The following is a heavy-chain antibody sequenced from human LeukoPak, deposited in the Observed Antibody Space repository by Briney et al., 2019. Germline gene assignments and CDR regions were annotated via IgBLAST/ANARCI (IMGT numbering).Heavy chain of an antibody. D-gene: IGHD4-17*01. V-gene: IGHV4-34*01. J-gene: IGHJ4*02. CDR2: INHSGST. CDR1: GGSFSGYY. Sequence: SETLSLTCAVYGGSFSGYYWSWIRQPPGKGLEWIGEINHSGSTNYNPSLKSRVTISLDESKNHFSLRVTSKTAADTAVYYCASRDDSGPYWGQGTLVTVSS. CDR3: ASRDDSGPY.